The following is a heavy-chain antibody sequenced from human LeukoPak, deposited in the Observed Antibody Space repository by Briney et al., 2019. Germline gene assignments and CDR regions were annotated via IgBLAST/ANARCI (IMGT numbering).Heavy chain of an antibody. J-gene: IGHJ6*03. CDR3: AKKANTAMVHYYYYYMDV. CDR1: GFTFSSYG. D-gene: IGHD5-18*01. CDR2: IRYDGSNK. Sequence: GGSLRLSCAASGFTFSSYGMHWVRQAPGKGLEWVAFIRYDGSNKYYADSVKGRFTISRDNSKNTLYLQMNSLRAEDTAVYYCAKKANTAMVHYYYYYMDVWGRGTTVTVSS. V-gene: IGHV3-30*02.